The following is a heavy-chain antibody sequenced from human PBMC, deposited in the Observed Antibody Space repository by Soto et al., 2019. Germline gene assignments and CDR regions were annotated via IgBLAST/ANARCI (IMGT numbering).Heavy chain of an antibody. J-gene: IGHJ4*02. V-gene: IGHV3-9*01. Sequence: SLRLSCATSGFTFDDYAMHWVRQAPGKGLEWVSGITWNSGNIIYVDSVKGRFTISRDNAKKSLYLQMNSLTTEDTALYFCARGKDAYISNGFDFWGQGNLVTVSS. CDR1: GFTFDDYA. CDR2: ITWNSGNI. D-gene: IGHD3-16*01. CDR3: ARGKDAYISNGFDF.